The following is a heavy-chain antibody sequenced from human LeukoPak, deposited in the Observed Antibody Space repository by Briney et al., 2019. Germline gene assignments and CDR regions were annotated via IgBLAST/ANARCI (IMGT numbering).Heavy chain of an antibody. CDR3: TRDLMDYDVSTGLHHYYMDV. Sequence: PGGSLRLSCVASGFTFSRYWMHWVRQGPRKGLVWVSRINGDGRNINYADSVRGRFTISRDNAKNTLYLQMNTLRVEDTAVYYCTRDLMDYDVSTGLHHYYMDVWGQGTTVTVSS. V-gene: IGHV3-74*01. J-gene: IGHJ6*02. D-gene: IGHD3-9*01. CDR1: GFTFSRYW. CDR2: INGDGRNI.